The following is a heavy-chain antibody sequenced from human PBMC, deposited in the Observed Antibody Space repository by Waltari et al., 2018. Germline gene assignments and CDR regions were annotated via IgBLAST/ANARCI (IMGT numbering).Heavy chain of an antibody. D-gene: IGHD3-3*01. J-gene: IGHJ3*02. Sequence: QVQLVQSGAEVKKPGSSVKVSCKASGGTFSSYAISWVRQAPGQGLEWMGGIIPILGIANYAQKFQGRVTITADESTGTAYMELSSLRSEDTAVYYCARVRTHDITTPGGAFDIWGQGTMVTVSS. CDR3: ARVRTHDITTPGGAFDI. CDR2: IIPILGIA. CDR1: GGTFSSYA. V-gene: IGHV1-69*04.